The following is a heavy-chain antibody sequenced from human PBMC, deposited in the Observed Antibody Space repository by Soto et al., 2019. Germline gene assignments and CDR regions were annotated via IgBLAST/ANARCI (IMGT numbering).Heavy chain of an antibody. Sequence: DVQLLESGGGLVQPGGSLRLSCAASGFTFRSYAMSWVRQAPGKGLEWVSGISGSGISTHYADSVKGRFTVSRDNPKNTLYLQMNSLRAEDTAVYNCAKEPVGPDWYFDLGGRGTLVTVSS. V-gene: IGHV3-23*01. CDR1: GFTFRSYA. J-gene: IGHJ2*01. CDR3: AKEPVGPDWYFDL. CDR2: ISGSGIST.